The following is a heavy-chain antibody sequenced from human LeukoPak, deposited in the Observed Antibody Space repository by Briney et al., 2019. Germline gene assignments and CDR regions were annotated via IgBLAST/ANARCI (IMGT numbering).Heavy chain of an antibody. D-gene: IGHD5-24*01. V-gene: IGHV3-21*01. Sequence: GGPLRLSFAASGFPFSSYSMNWVRPAPGKGLAWVSSISSSSSYIYYAVSVKGRFTISRDNAKNSLYLQMNSLRAEDTAVYYCARVGDGYYFDYWGQGTLVTVSS. CDR1: GFPFSSYS. J-gene: IGHJ4*02. CDR2: ISSSSSYI. CDR3: ARVGDGYYFDY.